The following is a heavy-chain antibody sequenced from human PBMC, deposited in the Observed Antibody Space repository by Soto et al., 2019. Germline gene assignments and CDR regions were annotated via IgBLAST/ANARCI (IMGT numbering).Heavy chain of an antibody. CDR1: GGTFSSYA. Sequence: QVQLVQSGAEVKKPGSSVKVSCKASGGTFSSYAISWVRQAPGQGLDWMGGIIPISDTTNYAQKFQGRVTITADESTSTPYMELSSLRSEDTAVYYCARSQGSSTSLEIYYYYYYGMDVWGQGTTVTVSS. CDR3: ARSQGSSTSLEIYYYYYYGMDV. D-gene: IGHD2-2*01. CDR2: IIPISDTT. V-gene: IGHV1-69*01. J-gene: IGHJ6*02.